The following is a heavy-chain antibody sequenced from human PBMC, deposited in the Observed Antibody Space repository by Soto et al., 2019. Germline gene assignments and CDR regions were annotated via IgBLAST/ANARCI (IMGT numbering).Heavy chain of an antibody. Sequence: ASVKVSCKASGYTFTSYGISWVRQAPGQGLEWMGWISAYNGNTNYAQKLQGRVTMTTDTSTSTAYMELRSLRSDDTAVYYCARENYDFWSGLGYYYGMDVWGQGTTVTVSS. J-gene: IGHJ6*02. D-gene: IGHD3-3*01. CDR3: ARENYDFWSGLGYYYGMDV. CDR2: ISAYNGNT. CDR1: GYTFTSYG. V-gene: IGHV1-18*04.